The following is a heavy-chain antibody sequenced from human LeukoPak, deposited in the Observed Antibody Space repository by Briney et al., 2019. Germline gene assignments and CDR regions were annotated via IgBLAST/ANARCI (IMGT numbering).Heavy chain of an antibody. J-gene: IGHJ4*02. D-gene: IGHD5-18*01. CDR1: GFTFSYHW. CDR3: AEDSYSKGDY. Sequence: GGSLRLSCAASGFTFSYHWMTWVRQAPGKGLEWVANIKNDGTVKNYVDSVKGRFTISRDNAKNSLYLQMNSLRAEDTGVYYCAEDSYSKGDYWGQGVLVTVSS. V-gene: IGHV3-7*01. CDR2: IKNDGTVK.